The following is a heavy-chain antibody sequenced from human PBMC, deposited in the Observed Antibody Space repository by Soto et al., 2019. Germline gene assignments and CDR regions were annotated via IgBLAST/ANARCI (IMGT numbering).Heavy chain of an antibody. CDR1: GGSISSGDYY. J-gene: IGHJ5*02. V-gene: IGHV4-30-4*01. CDR2: IYYSGST. D-gene: IGHD3-22*01. CDR3: ARAPHYYDSSGYTINWFDP. Sequence: PSETLSVTCTVSGGSISSGDYYWSWIRQAPGKGLEWIGYIYYSGSTYYNPSLKSRVTISVDTSKNQFSLKLSSVTAADTAVYYCARAPHYYDSSGYTINWFDPWGQGTLVT.